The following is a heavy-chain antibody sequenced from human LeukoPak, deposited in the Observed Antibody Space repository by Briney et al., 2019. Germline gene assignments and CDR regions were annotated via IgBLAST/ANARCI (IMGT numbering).Heavy chain of an antibody. D-gene: IGHD5-18*01. Sequence: MPSETLSLTCTVSGGSISSYYWSWIRQPPGKGLEWIGYIYYSGSTHYNPSLKSRVTISVDTSKNQFSLKLSSVTAADTAVYYCGRTEESGYSYRYFGYYYYMDVWGKGTTVTVSS. J-gene: IGHJ6*03. CDR1: GGSISSYY. CDR3: GRTEESGYSYRYFGYYYYMDV. CDR2: IYYSGST. V-gene: IGHV4-59*01.